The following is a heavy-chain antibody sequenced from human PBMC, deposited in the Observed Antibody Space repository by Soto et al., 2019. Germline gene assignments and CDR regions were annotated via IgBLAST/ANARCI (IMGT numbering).Heavy chain of an antibody. D-gene: IGHD3-10*01. CDR1: GGSISSYY. CDR2: VHHSWGS. J-gene: IGHJ6*02. V-gene: IGHV4-59*08. CDR3: ARQGFGPLHGLVDV. Sequence: QVQLQESGPGLVKPSEILSLSCTVSGGSISSYYWSWFRQSPGKRMEWIGYVHHSWGSSYNPSLQSRVAISLDTSKSQFSLKVTSVTATHTAVYYCARQGFGPLHGLVDVWGQGTTVTVSS.